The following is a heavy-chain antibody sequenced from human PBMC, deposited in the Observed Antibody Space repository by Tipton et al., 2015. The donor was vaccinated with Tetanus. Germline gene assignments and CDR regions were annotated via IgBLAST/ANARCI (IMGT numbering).Heavy chain of an antibody. CDR3: ARDQARGARGWNYFDF. D-gene: IGHD1-26*01. V-gene: IGHV4-31*03. J-gene: IGHJ4*02. CDR1: GVSISGGRYY. CDR2: IYSSGST. Sequence: TLSLTCSGSGVSISGGRYYWSWIRQRPGKGLEWIGAIYSSGSTYTDPSLKRRVTISVDTSKNQFSLRVNSVTAADPAVYYCARDQARGARGWNYFDFWGLGTLVTVSS.